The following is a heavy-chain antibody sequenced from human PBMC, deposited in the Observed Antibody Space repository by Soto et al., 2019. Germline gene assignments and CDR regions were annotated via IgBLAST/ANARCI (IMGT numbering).Heavy chain of an antibody. Sequence: GGSLRLSCAASGFTFSSYGMHWVRQAPGKGLEWVAVISYDGSNKYYADSVKGRFTISRDNSKNTLYLQMNSLRAEDTAVYYCAKGGPKITMVRGVTPGPFDYWGRGTLVTVSS. CDR2: ISYDGSNK. D-gene: IGHD3-10*01. V-gene: IGHV3-30*18. CDR3: AKGGPKITMVRGVTPGPFDY. CDR1: GFTFSSYG. J-gene: IGHJ4*02.